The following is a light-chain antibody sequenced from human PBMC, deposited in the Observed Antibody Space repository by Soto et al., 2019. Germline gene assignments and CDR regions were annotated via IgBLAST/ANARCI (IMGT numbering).Light chain of an antibody. CDR2: AAS. CDR3: QQSYSTPRT. Sequence: DIQMTQSPSSLSVSVGDRVTITCRASQSISNYVNWYQQKPGKAPKLLIYAASSLQSGVPSRFSDSGSGTDFTLTISSLQPEDFATYYCQQSYSTPRTFGQGTKVDIK. J-gene: IGKJ1*01. CDR1: QSISNY. V-gene: IGKV1-39*01.